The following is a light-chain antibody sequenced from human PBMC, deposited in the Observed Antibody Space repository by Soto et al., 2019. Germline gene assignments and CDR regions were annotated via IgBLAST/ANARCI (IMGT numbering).Light chain of an antibody. J-gene: IGKJ1*01. Sequence: EIVLTQSPGTLSLSPGERATLSCRASQSVSSSFLAWYQQNPGQPPKLLIYWASTRESGVPDRFSGSGSGTDFTLTISSLQAEDVAVYYCQQYYSTPWTFGQGTKVDIK. CDR3: QQYYSTPWT. CDR2: WAS. CDR1: QSVSSSF. V-gene: IGKV4-1*01.